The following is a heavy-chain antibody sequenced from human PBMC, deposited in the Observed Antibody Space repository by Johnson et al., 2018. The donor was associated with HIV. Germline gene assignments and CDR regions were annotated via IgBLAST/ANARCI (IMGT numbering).Heavy chain of an antibody. J-gene: IGHJ3*02. D-gene: IGHD4-23*01. V-gene: IGHV3-NL1*01. CDR1: GFSFSSYA. CDR2: IYSGGST. CDR3: AKHGYGGNVFDAFDI. Sequence: QVQLVESGGGVVQPGGSLRLSCAASGFSFSSYAMHWVRQAPGKVLEWVSVIYSGGSTYYADSVKGRFTISRDNSKNTLYLQMNSLRAEDTAVYYCAKHGYGGNVFDAFDIWGQGTMVTVSS.